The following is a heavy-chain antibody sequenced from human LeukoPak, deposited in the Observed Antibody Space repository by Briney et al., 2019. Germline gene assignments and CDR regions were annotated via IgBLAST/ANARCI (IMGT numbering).Heavy chain of an antibody. V-gene: IGHV4-39*02. D-gene: IGHD1-1*01. Sequence: SETLSLTCTVSGGSISSSSYYWGWLRQPPGMGLEWIGSIYYSGSTYYNPSLKSRVTISVDTSKNQFSLKLSSVTAADTAVYYCARDRGNWNDGGAYFDYWGQGTLVTVSS. J-gene: IGHJ4*02. CDR2: IYYSGST. CDR3: ARDRGNWNDGGAYFDY. CDR1: GGSISSSSYY.